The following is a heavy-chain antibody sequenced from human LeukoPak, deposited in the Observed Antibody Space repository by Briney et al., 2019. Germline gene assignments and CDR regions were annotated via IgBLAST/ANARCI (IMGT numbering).Heavy chain of an antibody. Sequence: SETLSLTCTVSGYSISSGYYWGWIRQPPGKGLEWIGSIYHSGSTYYNPSLKSRVTISVDTSKNQFSLKLSSVTAADTAVYYCARHWGYYYYYGMDVWGQGTTVTVSS. CDR3: ARHWGYYYYYGMDV. J-gene: IGHJ6*02. V-gene: IGHV4-38-2*02. CDR2: IYHSGST. D-gene: IGHD3-16*01. CDR1: GYSISSGYY.